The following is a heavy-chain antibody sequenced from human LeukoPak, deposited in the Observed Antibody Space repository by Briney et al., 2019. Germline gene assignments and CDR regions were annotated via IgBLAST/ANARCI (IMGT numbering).Heavy chain of an antibody. J-gene: IGHJ4*02. CDR3: ARYVVYGSGKYYFDY. Sequence: PSETLSLTCTVSGGSVSSTTYFWSWIRLPPGKGLEWIASINYSGSTYYNPSLKSRVTISVDTSENQFSLKLSSVTAADTAVYYRARYVVYGSGKYYFDYWGQGTLVTVSS. CDR2: INYSGST. CDR1: GGSVSSTTYF. D-gene: IGHD3-10*01. V-gene: IGHV4-39*01.